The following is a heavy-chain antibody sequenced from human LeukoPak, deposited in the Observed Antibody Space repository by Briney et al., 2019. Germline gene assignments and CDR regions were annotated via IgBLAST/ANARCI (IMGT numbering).Heavy chain of an antibody. CDR3: ARDEDVVELTYYFDY. J-gene: IGHJ4*02. D-gene: IGHD2-2*01. CDR1: GFTFSRYG. V-gene: IGHV3-33*01. CDR2: IWYDGSNK. Sequence: PGGSLRLSCAASGFTFSRYGMHWVRQAPGKGLEWVAAIWYDGSNKYYTDSVKGRFTISRDNSKNTLYLQMNRLTAGDTAVYYCARDEDVVELTYYFDYWGQGTLVTVSS.